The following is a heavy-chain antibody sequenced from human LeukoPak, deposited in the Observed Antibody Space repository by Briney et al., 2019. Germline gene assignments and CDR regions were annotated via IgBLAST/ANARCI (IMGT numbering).Heavy chain of an antibody. Sequence: KSSETLCLTCTVSGGSISSSSAYWGWIRQPPGKGLEWIGSIYYSKNTYYNPSLKSRVTISADTSKNQFSLTLGSVSATDTAVYYCVSPRGFSYGYFDYWGQGTLVTVSS. D-gene: IGHD5-18*01. CDR3: VSPRGFSYGYFDY. CDR1: GGSISSSSAY. CDR2: IYYSKNT. V-gene: IGHV4-39*01. J-gene: IGHJ4*02.